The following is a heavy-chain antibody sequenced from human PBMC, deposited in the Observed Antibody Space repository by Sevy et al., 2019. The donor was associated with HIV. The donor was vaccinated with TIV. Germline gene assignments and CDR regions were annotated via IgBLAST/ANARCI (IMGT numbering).Heavy chain of an antibody. Sequence: ASVKVSCKTSGGTFSSYAISWVRQAPGQGLEWMGGIFPIFGTANYAQKFQGRVTITADESTSTAYMDLSSLRSEDTAVDYCAGGSGAKAWFDPWGQGTLVTVSS. V-gene: IGHV1-69*13. CDR2: IFPIFGTA. CDR1: GGTFSSYA. CDR3: AGGSGAKAWFDP. D-gene: IGHD2-15*01. J-gene: IGHJ5*02.